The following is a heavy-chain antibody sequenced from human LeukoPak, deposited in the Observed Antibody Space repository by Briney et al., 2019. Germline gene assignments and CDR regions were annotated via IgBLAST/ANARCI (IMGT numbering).Heavy chain of an antibody. J-gene: IGHJ4*02. Sequence: ASVKVSCKASGYTFADYYLHWLRQAPGQGLEWMGWMHPNSGGTNYAQNFQGRVTMTRDTSITTAYMELSRLTSDDTAVYYCASLAHFDGSTYYPDFWGQGTLVTVSS. D-gene: IGHD3-22*01. V-gene: IGHV1-2*02. CDR2: MHPNSGGT. CDR3: ASLAHFDGSTYYPDF. CDR1: GYTFADYY.